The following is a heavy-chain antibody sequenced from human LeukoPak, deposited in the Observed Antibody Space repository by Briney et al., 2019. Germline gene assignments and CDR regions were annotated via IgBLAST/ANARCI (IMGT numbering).Heavy chain of an antibody. J-gene: IGHJ4*02. CDR2: INWNGGST. CDR3: ARDRRYCSGGSCHATFDY. D-gene: IGHD2-15*01. V-gene: IGHV3-20*04. CDR1: GFTFDDYG. Sequence: PGGSLRLSCAASGFTFDDYGMSWVRQAPGKGLEWVSGINWNGGSTGYADSVKGRFTISRDNAKNSLYLQMNSLRAEDTALYYCARDRRYCSGGSCHATFDYWGQGTLVTVSS.